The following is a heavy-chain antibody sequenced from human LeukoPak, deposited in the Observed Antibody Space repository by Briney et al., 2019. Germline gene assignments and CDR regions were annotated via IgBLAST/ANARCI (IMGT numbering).Heavy chain of an antibody. J-gene: IGHJ4*02. CDR1: GGSISSGSYY. V-gene: IGHV4-30-4*08. CDR3: ARDQGLLVTDY. Sequence: PSETLSLTCTVSGGSISSGSYYWNWIRQPPGKGLEWIGYIYYSGSTYYNPSLKSRITISLDTSKNQFSLKLSSVTAADTAVYYCARDQGLLVTDYWGQGTLVTVSS. CDR2: IYYSGST. D-gene: IGHD6-19*01.